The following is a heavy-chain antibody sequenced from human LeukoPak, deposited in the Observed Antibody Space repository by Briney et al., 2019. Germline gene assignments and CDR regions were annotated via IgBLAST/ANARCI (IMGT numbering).Heavy chain of an antibody. CDR3: AREYILTGYYRETDAFDI. V-gene: IGHV3-53*01. J-gene: IGHJ3*02. D-gene: IGHD3-9*01. Sequence: GGSLRLSCGASGFTVGSNYISWVRQAPGKGLEWVSVIYSGGSTYYADSVKGRFTISRDNSKNTLYLQMNSLRAEDTAVYYCAREYILTGYYRETDAFDIWGQGTMVTVSS. CDR2: IYSGGST. CDR1: GFTVGSNY.